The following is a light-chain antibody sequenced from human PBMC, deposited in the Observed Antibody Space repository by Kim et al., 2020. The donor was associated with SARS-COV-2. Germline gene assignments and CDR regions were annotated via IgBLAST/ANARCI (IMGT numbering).Light chain of an antibody. V-gene: IGKV3-15*01. J-gene: IGKJ4*01. CDR3: QQYNDWPLLT. CDR2: GAS. Sequence: IVMTQSPATLSVSPGERVTLSCRASQSVKNNLAWYQQRPGQAPRLLIYGASTRATDISARFSGSGSGTEFTLTIRSLQSEDVAVYYCQQYNDWPLLTFGGGTKLE. CDR1: QSVKNN.